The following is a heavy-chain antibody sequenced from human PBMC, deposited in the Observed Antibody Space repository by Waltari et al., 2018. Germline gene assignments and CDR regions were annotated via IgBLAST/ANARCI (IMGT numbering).Heavy chain of an antibody. CDR2: MRPDGSDE. J-gene: IGHJ4*02. Sequence: QVQLVESGGGVVQPGGSLRLSCTASGFSFTTYGMHWGRQAPGKGVGWVAFMRPDGSDEVYADSVKGRLTIVRDNSKNTVHLQMDSLRVEDTAVYYCAKSDRSSDIWSGPWGQGALVTVSS. V-gene: IGHV3-30*02. D-gene: IGHD3-3*01. CDR3: AKSDRSSDIWSGP. CDR1: GFSFTTYG.